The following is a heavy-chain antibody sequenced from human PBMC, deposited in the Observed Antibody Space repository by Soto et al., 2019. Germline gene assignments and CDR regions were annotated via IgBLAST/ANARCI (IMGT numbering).Heavy chain of an antibody. CDR2: VFSTGFT. Sequence: SETLSLTCAVSGGSISGSYYYCGWLRQSPGRGPAWLGSVFSTGFTAYNPSLEIRVSVSVYTAKNQFSLKVSAVTAADTAVYYCASSQKGYNWNYFDNGGQGALVTVSS. V-gene: IGHV4-39*01. J-gene: IGHJ4*02. CDR1: GGSISGSYYY. D-gene: IGHD1-20*01. CDR3: ASSQKGYNWNYFDN.